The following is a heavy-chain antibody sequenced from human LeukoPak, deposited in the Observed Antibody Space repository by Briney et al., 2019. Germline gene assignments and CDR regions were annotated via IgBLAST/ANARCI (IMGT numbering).Heavy chain of an antibody. J-gene: IGHJ4*02. CDR3: AKDDYDYVWGSYSDY. CDR1: GFTFSSYA. D-gene: IGHD3-16*01. CDR2: ISGSGGST. V-gene: IGHV3-23*01. Sequence: PGGSLRLSCAASGFTFSSYAMSWVRQAPGKGLEWVSAISGSGGSTYYADSVKGRFTISRDNSKNTLYLQMNSLRAEDTAVYYCAKDDYDYVWGSYSDYWGQGTLVTVSS.